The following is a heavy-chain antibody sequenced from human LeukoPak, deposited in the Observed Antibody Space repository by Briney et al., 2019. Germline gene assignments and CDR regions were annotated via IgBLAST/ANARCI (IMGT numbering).Heavy chain of an antibody. J-gene: IGHJ4*02. CDR1: GVSINSHF. Sequence: PSETLSLTCTVSGVSINSHFWNWIRQSPGKGLEWIGYIYYSGVSNYYPSLKSRATISVDTSKSQFSLNLNSVTAADTAVYFCAKDRGWLQFDCWGQGILVTVSS. D-gene: IGHD5-24*01. CDR2: IYYSGVS. CDR3: AKDRGWLQFDC. V-gene: IGHV4-59*11.